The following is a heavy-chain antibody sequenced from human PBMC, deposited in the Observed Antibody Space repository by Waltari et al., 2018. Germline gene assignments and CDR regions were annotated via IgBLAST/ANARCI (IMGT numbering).Heavy chain of an antibody. D-gene: IGHD3-22*01. J-gene: IGHJ4*02. CDR3: AREAAMNYYDKDY. CDR1: VTTLTSFG. CDR2: ISAYNGNT. V-gene: IGHV1-18*01. Sequence: QVKLVQPGAEVKKPGASVKVSCKAFVTTLTSFGTGGVRQAPGQGLEWMGWISAYNGNTNYAQKLQGRVTMTTDTSTSTAYMELRSLRSDDTAVYYCAREAAMNYYDKDYWGQGTLVTVSS.